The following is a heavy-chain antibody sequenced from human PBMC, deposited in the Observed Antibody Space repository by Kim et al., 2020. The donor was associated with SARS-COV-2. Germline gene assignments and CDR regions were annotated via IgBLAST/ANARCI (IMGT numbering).Heavy chain of an antibody. CDR3: AREGCSSTSCYTSHAFDI. V-gene: IGHV3-33*01. J-gene: IGHJ3*02. CDR1: GFTFSSYG. CDR2: IWYDGSNK. Sequence: GGSLRLSCAASGFTFSSYGMHWVRQAPGKGLEWVAVIWYDGSNKYYADSVKGRFTISRDNSKNTLYLQMNSLRAEDTAVYYCAREGCSSTSCYTSHAFDIWGQGTMVTVSS. D-gene: IGHD2-2*02.